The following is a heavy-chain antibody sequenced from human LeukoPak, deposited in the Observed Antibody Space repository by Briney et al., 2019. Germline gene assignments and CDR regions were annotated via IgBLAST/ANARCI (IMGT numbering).Heavy chain of an antibody. V-gene: IGHV4-39*07. CDR2: IHYSGST. D-gene: IGHD3-16*01. Sequence: SETLSLTCTISGGSVSSNDYYWGWIRQPPGRGLEWIGTIHYSGSTYYKASLKSRVTISIDTSKKQFSLTLSSVTAADTAVYYCARNPASYYDTPLYYFDYWGQGTLVTVSS. CDR3: ARNPASYYDTPLYYFDY. CDR1: GGSVSSNDYY. J-gene: IGHJ4*02.